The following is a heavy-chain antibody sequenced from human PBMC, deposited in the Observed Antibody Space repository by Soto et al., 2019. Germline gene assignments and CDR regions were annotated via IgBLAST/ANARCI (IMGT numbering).Heavy chain of an antibody. V-gene: IGHV1-3*01. D-gene: IGHD1-1*01. CDR2: INGGNGNT. J-gene: IGHJ6*02. Sequence: ASAKVSCKASGYSFSTHSMHWVRQAPGQGLEWMGWINGGNGNTKYSQKFRDRVTITRDASASTGYMELSSLRSEDTAVYYCARGKGMEENYYYYGMDVWGQGTTVTVSS. CDR3: ARGKGMEENYYYYGMDV. CDR1: GYSFSTHS.